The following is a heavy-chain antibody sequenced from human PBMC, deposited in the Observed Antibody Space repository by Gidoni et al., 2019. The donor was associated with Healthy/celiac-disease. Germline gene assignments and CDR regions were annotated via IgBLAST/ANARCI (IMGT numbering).Heavy chain of an antibody. CDR3: AKEKQWPASRGAFDI. CDR1: AFTFSSYA. Sequence: EVQLLVSGGGLVPPGGSLRLSCAASAFTFSSYAMSWVRQAPGKGGGGVSAISGSGGSTYEADAVKGRFTISRDNSKNTLYLKMNRRRAEDTAVYYCAKEKQWPASRGAFDIWGQGTMVTVSS. D-gene: IGHD6-19*01. V-gene: IGHV3-23*01. CDR2: ISGSGGST. J-gene: IGHJ3*02.